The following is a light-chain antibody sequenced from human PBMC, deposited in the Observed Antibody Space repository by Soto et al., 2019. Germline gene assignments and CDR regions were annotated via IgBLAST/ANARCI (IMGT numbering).Light chain of an antibody. CDR1: QGIDSY. Sequence: DIQLTQSPSFLSASVGDRVTITCRASQGIDSYLAWFQPKPGKAPNLLINAASTLPSGVPSRFSGSQSGTEFTLTISSLQPEDFATYYCQQLKSYPLTFGGGTKVDIK. V-gene: IGKV1-9*01. CDR3: QQLKSYPLT. CDR2: AAS. J-gene: IGKJ4*01.